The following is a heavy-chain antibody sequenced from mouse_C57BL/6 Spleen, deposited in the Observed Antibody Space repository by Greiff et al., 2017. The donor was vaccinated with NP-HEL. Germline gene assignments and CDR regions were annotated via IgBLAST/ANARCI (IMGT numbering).Heavy chain of an antibody. CDR1: GYTFTSYW. CDR2: IYPGSGST. CDR3: ARLRYYGSSYDYAMGD. Sequence: QVQLQQPGAELVKPGASVKMSCKASGYTFTSYWITWVKQRPGQGLEWIGDIYPGSGSTNYNEKFKSKATLTVDTSSSTAYMQLSSLTSEDSAVYYCARLRYYGSSYDYAMGDWGQGTSVTVSS. D-gene: IGHD1-1*01. V-gene: IGHV1-55*01. J-gene: IGHJ4*01.